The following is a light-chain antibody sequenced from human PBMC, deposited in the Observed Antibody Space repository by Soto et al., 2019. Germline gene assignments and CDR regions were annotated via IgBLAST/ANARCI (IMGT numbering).Light chain of an antibody. CDR2: RVS. V-gene: IGKV3-11*01. CDR1: QTVSRF. CDR3: QQRFTWPLT. Sequence: ETVLTQSPATLSLSPGERATLSCRASQTVSRFLAWYQQKPGQAPRLLIYRVSNRATGVPARFSGSGSGTDFALSLSSLEPEDSGVYYCQQRFTWPLTFGGGTKVEI. J-gene: IGKJ4*01.